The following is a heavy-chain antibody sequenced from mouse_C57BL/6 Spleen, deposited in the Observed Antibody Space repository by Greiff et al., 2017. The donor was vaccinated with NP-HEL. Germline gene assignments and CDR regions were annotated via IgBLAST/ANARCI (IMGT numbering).Heavy chain of an antibody. J-gene: IGHJ1*03. CDR3: ARNYGSSYWYFDV. Sequence: EVNLVESGAELVKPGASVKLSCTASGFNIKDYYMHWVKQRTEQGLEWIGRIDPEDGETKYDPKFQGKATITADTSSNTAYLQLSSLTSEDTAVYYCARNYGSSYWYFDVWGTGTTVTVSS. D-gene: IGHD1-1*01. CDR2: IDPEDGET. CDR1: GFNIKDYY. V-gene: IGHV14-2*01.